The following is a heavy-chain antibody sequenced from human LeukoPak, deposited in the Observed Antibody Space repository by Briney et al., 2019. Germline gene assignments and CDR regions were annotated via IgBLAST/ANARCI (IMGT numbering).Heavy chain of an antibody. CDR1: GGSISSYY. D-gene: IGHD3-10*01. V-gene: IGHV4-59*01. J-gene: IGHJ4*02. CDR3: ARVTDGSGSYGLYYFDY. CDR2: MYYSGST. Sequence: SETLSLTCTVSGGSISSYYWSWIRQPPGKGLEWIGYMYYSGSTNYNPSLKSRVTISVDTSKNQFSLKPSSVTAADTAVYYCARVTDGSGSYGLYYFDYWGQGTLVTVSS.